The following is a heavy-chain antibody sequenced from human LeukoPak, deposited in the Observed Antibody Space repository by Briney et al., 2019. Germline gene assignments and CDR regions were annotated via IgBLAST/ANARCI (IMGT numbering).Heavy chain of an antibody. J-gene: IGHJ4*02. Sequence: GGSLRLSCTAAGITFYNYFGMAWVRQAPGQGLEWVSTISGFGDSVYHTDSVKGRFTISRDNSRNTVYLQMSSLRAEDTAVYYCVKDAGPRPPVFFDTWGQGTLVTVSS. CDR2: ISGFGDSV. CDR3: VKDAGPRPPVFFDT. CDR1: GITFYNYFG. D-gene: IGHD6-13*01. V-gene: IGHV3-23*01.